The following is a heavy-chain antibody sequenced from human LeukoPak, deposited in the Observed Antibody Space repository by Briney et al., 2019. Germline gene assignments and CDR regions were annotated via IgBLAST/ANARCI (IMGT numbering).Heavy chain of an antibody. Sequence: GGSLRLSCAASGFTVSSNYMSWVRQAPGTGLEWVSVIYSGDNTYYADSVKGRFTISRDNSKNTLYLQMKSLRAEDTAAYYCARGYSSSWYGGADNYFDYWGQGTLVTVSS. CDR2: IYSGDNT. CDR3: ARGYSSSWYGGADNYFDY. J-gene: IGHJ4*02. V-gene: IGHV3-66*01. CDR1: GFTVSSNY. D-gene: IGHD6-13*01.